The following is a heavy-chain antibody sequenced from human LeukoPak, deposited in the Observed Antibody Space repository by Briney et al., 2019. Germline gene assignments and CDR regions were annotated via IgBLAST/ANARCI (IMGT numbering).Heavy chain of an antibody. CDR2: ITISSSYI. Sequence: GGSLRLSCAASGFTFRSYSMNWVRQAPGKGLEWVSSITISSSYIYYADSVKGRFTISRDNAKNSLYLQMNTLRAEDTALYYCARDERDYYDSSAYGYWGQGTLVTVSS. J-gene: IGHJ4*02. D-gene: IGHD3-22*01. CDR1: GFTFRSYS. V-gene: IGHV3-21*01. CDR3: ARDERDYYDSSAYGY.